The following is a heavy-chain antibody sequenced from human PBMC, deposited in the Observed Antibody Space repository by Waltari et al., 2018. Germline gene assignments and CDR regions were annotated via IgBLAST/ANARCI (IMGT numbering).Heavy chain of an antibody. Sequence: EVQLVESGGGLVQPGGSLSLSCAASGFTFSSYWMIWVRQAPGQGLGEVAQINQDGREKSYVASVKGRFTISRDNAKQSLYLQMNSLRPDDTAIYYCARLRGANDWGQGTLVTVSS. CDR1: GFTFSSYW. CDR2: INQDGREK. D-gene: IGHD3-10*01. V-gene: IGHV3-7*01. J-gene: IGHJ4*02. CDR3: ARLRGAND.